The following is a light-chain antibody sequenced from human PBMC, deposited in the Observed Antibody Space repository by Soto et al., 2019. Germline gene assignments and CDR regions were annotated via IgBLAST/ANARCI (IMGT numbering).Light chain of an antibody. J-gene: IGKJ2*01. CDR3: QQYYSNFYT. CDR2: WAS. V-gene: IGKV4-1*01. CDR1: QSVSYSSGNKNY. Sequence: DIVMTQSPDSLAVSLGERATVNCKSSQSVSYSSGNKNYSAWYQQKPGQPPKLLISWASTRESGVPDLFSGSGYGKDFTLTISNLQAEDGAVYYCQQYYSNFYTFPQGTKLAI.